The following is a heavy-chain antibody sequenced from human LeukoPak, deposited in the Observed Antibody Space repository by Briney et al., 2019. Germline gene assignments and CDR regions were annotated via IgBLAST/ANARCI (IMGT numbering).Heavy chain of an antibody. J-gene: IGHJ4*02. CDR2: ISGSGGST. Sequence: TGGSLRLSCAASGFTFSSYAMSWVRQAPGKGLEWVSAISGSGGSTYYADSVKGRFTISRDNSKNTLYLQMNSLRSEDTAVYYCATDMVRGAHGYWGQGTLVTVSS. D-gene: IGHD3-10*01. CDR3: ATDMVRGAHGY. V-gene: IGHV3-23*01. CDR1: GFTFSSYA.